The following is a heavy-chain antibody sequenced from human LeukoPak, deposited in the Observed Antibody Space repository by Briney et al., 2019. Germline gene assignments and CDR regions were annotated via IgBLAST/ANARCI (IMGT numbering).Heavy chain of an antibody. CDR3: AKGRYYDSSGYPIDF. CDR1: GFTFNSYD. V-gene: IGHV3-30*02. Sequence: PGGSLRLSCAASGFTFNSYDMHWVRQAPGKGLEWVSFIRYDGNIKYFADSVKGRFTIPRDTSKNTLYLQMNSLRPEDTAVYYCAKGRYYDSSGYPIDFWGQGTLVTVSS. J-gene: IGHJ4*02. D-gene: IGHD3-22*01. CDR2: IRYDGNIK.